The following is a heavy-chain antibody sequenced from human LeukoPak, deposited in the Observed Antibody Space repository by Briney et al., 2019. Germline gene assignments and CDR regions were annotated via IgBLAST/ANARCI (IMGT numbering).Heavy chain of an antibody. Sequence: ASVKVSCKASGYTFTGYYIHWVRQAPGQGLEWMGWINPNINGTNYAQKFQGRVTMTRDTSISTAYMELSRLRSDDTAVYYCARDVDTAMDDYWGQGTLVTVSS. CDR2: INPNINGT. J-gene: IGHJ4*02. V-gene: IGHV1-2*02. CDR3: ARDVDTAMDDY. D-gene: IGHD5-18*01. CDR1: GYTFTGYY.